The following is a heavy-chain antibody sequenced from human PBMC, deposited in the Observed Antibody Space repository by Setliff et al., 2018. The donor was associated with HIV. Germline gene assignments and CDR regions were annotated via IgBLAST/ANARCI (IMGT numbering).Heavy chain of an antibody. D-gene: IGHD3-9*01. CDR3: AKGTYYDLLTAYYLSDYYMDV. CDR2: IYYIGNT. Sequence: PSETLSLTCTVSGGSISGGGYYWSWIRQHPGKGLDWIGNIYYIGNTDYNPSLKSRVTISIDTSKNQFSLKLSSVTAADTAIYYCAKGTYYDLLTAYYLSDYYMDVWGQGTTVTVSS. V-gene: IGHV4-31*03. J-gene: IGHJ6*03. CDR1: GGSISGGGYY.